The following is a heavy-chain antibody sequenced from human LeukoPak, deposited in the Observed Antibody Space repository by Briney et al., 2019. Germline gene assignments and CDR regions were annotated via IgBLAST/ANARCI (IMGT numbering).Heavy chain of an antibody. D-gene: IGHD6-13*01. CDR1: GYTFTGYY. Sequence: ASVKVSCKASGYTFTGYYLHWVRQAPGQGLEWMGGIIPSFGTANYAQKFQGRVTITTDESTSTAYMELSSLRSEDTAVYYCASVASSSWYTPRFYYMDVWGKGTTVTVS. CDR2: IIPSFGTA. CDR3: ASVASSSWYTPRFYYMDV. J-gene: IGHJ6*03. V-gene: IGHV1-69*05.